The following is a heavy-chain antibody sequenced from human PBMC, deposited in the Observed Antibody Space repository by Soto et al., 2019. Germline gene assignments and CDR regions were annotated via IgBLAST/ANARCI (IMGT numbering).Heavy chain of an antibody. D-gene: IGHD5-18*01. Sequence: PSETLSLTCTVSGGSISSGGYYWSWIRQHPGKGLEWIGYIYYSGSTYYNPSLKSRVTISVDTSKNQFSLKLSSVTAADTAVYYCARWHSYGRNDFDYWGQGTLVTVSS. CDR3: ARWHSYGRNDFDY. CDR2: IYYSGST. J-gene: IGHJ4*02. V-gene: IGHV4-31*03. CDR1: GGSISSGGYY.